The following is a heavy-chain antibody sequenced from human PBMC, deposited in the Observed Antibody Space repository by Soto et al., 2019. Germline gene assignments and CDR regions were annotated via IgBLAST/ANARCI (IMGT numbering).Heavy chain of an antibody. D-gene: IGHD3-10*01. Sequence: GGSLRLSCAASGFTFGSYSMNWVRQAPGKGLEWVSSISSSSSYIYYADSVKGRFTISRDNAKNSLYLQMNSLRAEDTAVYYCARDRGNSPYYYYYGMDVWGQGTTVTASS. V-gene: IGHV3-21*01. CDR3: ARDRGNSPYYYYYGMDV. CDR1: GFTFGSYS. CDR2: ISSSSSYI. J-gene: IGHJ6*02.